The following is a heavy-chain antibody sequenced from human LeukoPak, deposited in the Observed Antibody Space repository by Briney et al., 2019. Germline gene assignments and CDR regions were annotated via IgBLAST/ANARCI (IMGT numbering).Heavy chain of an antibody. J-gene: IGHJ4*02. Sequence: PGGSLRLSCAASGFTFSNAWMSWVRQAPGKGLEWIGEINHSGSTNYNPSLKSRVTISVDTSKNQFSLKLSSVTAADTAVYYCASGLTMVRGVIPHYWGQGTLVTVSS. V-gene: IGHV4-34*01. CDR3: ASGLTMVRGVIPHY. CDR2: INHSGST. D-gene: IGHD3-10*01. CDR1: GFTFSNAW.